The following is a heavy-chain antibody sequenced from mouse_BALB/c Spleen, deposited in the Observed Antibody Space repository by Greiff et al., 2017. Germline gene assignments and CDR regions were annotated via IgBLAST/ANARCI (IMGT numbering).Heavy chain of an antibody. V-gene: IGHV1S81*02. CDR1: GYTFTSYW. CDR2: INPSNGRT. J-gene: IGHJ3*01. Sequence: VKLQQPGAELVKPGASVKLSCKASGYTFTSYWMHWVKQRPGQGLEWIGEINPSNGRTNYNEKFKSKATLTVDKSSSTAYMQLSSLTSEDSAVYYCARYPAYWGQGTLVTVSA. CDR3: ARYPAY.